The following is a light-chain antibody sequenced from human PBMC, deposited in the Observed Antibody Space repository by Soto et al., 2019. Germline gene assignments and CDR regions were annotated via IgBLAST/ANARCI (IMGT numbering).Light chain of an antibody. V-gene: IGLV1-40*01. CDR1: SSNSGAGYD. Sequence: QAVVTQPPSVSGAPGQRVTISCTGSSSNSGAGYDVHWYQQLPGTAPKLVIYDNSNRPSGVPDRFSGSRSGTSASLAITGLQTEDEADYFCQSYDSSLSGSIFGGGTKLTVL. J-gene: IGLJ2*01. CDR2: DNS. CDR3: QSYDSSLSGSI.